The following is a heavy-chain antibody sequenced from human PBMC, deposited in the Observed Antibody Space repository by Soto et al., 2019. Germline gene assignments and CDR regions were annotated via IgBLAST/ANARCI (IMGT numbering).Heavy chain of an antibody. V-gene: IGHV3-23*01. Sequence: EVQLLESGGGLVHPGGSLRLSCAASGFTFSIYAISWVRQAPGKGLEWVSTIGSGGGGTSYADFVRGRFTISRDNSKSTLYRQMNSLRAEDTAVYDCAKDAPGSGWLSDYWGQGTLVTVSS. CDR3: AKDAPGSGWLSDY. CDR1: GFTFSIYA. D-gene: IGHD3-22*01. J-gene: IGHJ4*02. CDR2: IGSGGGGT.